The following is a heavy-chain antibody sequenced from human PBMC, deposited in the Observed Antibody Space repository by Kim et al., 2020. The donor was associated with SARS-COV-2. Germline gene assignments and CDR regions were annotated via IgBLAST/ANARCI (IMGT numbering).Heavy chain of an antibody. D-gene: IGHD3-16*01. CDR2: ISYDGSNK. CDR3: ARDPRKGCFGEFPYGMDV. Sequence: GGSLRLSCAASGFTFSSYAMHWARQAPGKGLEWVAVISYDGSNKYYADSVKGRFTISRDNSKNTLYLQMNSLRAEDTAVYYCARDPRKGCFGEFPYGMDVWGQGTTVTVSS. CDR1: GFTFSSYA. V-gene: IGHV3-30-3*01. J-gene: IGHJ6*02.